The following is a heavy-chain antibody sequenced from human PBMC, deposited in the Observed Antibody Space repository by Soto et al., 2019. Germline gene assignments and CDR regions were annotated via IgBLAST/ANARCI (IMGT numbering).Heavy chain of an antibody. CDR3: ARECSGGSCYDAFDI. CDR1: GFTFISYW. Sequence: PGGSLRLSCAASGFTFISYWMSWVRQAPGKGLEWVANIKQDGSEKYYVDSVKGRFTISRDNAKNSLYLQMNSLRAEDTAVYYCARECSGGSCYDAFDIWGQGTMVTVS. V-gene: IGHV3-7*01. J-gene: IGHJ3*02. CDR2: IKQDGSEK. D-gene: IGHD2-15*01.